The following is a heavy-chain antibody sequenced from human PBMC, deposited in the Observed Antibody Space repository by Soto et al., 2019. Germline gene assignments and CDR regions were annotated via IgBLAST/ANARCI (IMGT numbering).Heavy chain of an antibody. CDR3: ARSGIWFGKRDGMDV. Sequence: PGESLKISCKGSGYSFLNYWISWVRQMPGKGLEWMGRIDPSDSYTNYSPSFQGHVTISADKSISTAYLQWSSLKASDTAMYYCARSGIWFGKRDGMDVWGQGTTVTVSS. CDR2: IDPSDSYT. V-gene: IGHV5-10-1*01. J-gene: IGHJ6*02. CDR1: GYSFLNYW. D-gene: IGHD3-10*01.